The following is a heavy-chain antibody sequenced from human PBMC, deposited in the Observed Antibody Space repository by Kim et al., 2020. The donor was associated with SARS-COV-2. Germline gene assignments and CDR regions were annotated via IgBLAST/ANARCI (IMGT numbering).Heavy chain of an antibody. J-gene: IGHJ5*01. V-gene: IGHV3-7*01. Sequence: GGSLRLSCAASGFTFRTRWMSWVRQAPGKGLEWVVNIKEDGSAKYYVDSVKGRFTISRDNAKNLLYLQLTSLRGDDTAVYYCVRDFDFWGQGVLVTVSS. CDR2: IKEDGSAK. CDR3: VRDFDF. CDR1: GFTFRTRW.